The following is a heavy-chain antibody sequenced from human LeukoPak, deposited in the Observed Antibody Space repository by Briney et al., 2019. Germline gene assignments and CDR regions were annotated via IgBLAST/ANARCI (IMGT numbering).Heavy chain of an antibody. CDR1: GFTFSNYA. D-gene: IGHD1-14*01. Sequence: GGSLRLSCAASGFTFSNYAMNWVRQAPGKGLEWVSGISGGGGSKYYADSVKGRFTISRDNSKNTLYLQMDSLRAEDTALYYCAKGSGINHYHWIDPWGQGTLVTVSS. CDR2: ISGGGGSK. V-gene: IGHV3-23*01. J-gene: IGHJ5*02. CDR3: AKGSGINHYHWIDP.